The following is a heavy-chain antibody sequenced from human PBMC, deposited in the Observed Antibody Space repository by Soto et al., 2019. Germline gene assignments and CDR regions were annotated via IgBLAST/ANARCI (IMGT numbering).Heavy chain of an antibody. D-gene: IGHD3-9*01. J-gene: IGHJ4*02. CDR2: ISAYNGNT. Sequence: GASVKVSCKASGYTFTSYYMHWVRQAPGQGLEWMGWISAYNGNTNYAQKLQGRVTMTTDTSTSTAYMELRSLRSDDTAVYYCARVKTHLTGYPYNFDYWGQGTLVTVSS. CDR1: GYTFTSYY. CDR3: ARVKTHLTGYPYNFDY. V-gene: IGHV1-18*04.